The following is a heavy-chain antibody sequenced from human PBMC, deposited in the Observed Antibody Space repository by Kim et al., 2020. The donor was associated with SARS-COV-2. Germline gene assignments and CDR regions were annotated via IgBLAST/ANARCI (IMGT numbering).Heavy chain of an antibody. CDR2: ISYDGSNK. Sequence: GGSLRLSCAASGFTFSSYGMHWVRQAPGKGLEWVAVISYDGSNKYYADSVKGRFTISRDNSKNTLYLQMNSLRAEDTAVYYCAKAPSPNTAMVNAYFDY. CDR3: AKAPSPNTAMVNAYFDY. V-gene: IGHV3-30*18. CDR1: GFTFSSYG. J-gene: IGHJ4*01. D-gene: IGHD5-18*01.